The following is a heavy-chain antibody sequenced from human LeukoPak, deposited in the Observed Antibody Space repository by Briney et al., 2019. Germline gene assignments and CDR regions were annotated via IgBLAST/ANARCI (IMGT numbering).Heavy chain of an antibody. D-gene: IGHD6-13*01. J-gene: IGHJ6*02. CDR3: ARAGTNSSSPLVQVSGSYGMDV. CDR1: GFTFRNYV. Sequence: GGSLRLSCAASGFTFRNYVIHWVRQAPGKGLEWVAVISYDGSNKYYADSVKGRFTISRDNSKNTLYLQMISLRAEDTAVYYCARAGTNSSSPLVQVSGSYGMDVWGQGTTVTVSS. V-gene: IGHV3-30-3*01. CDR2: ISYDGSNK.